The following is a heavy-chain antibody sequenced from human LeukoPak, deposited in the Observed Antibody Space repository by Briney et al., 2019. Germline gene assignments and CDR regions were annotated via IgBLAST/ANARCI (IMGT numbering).Heavy chain of an antibody. CDR3: TVYGYSSSLGSYYFDY. D-gene: IGHD6-6*01. V-gene: IGHV3-30*03. Sequence: GGSLRLSCAASGFTFSSYSMNWVRQAPGKGLEWVAVISYDGSNKYYADSVKGRFTISRDNSKNTLYLQMNSLRAEDTAVYYCTVYGYSSSLGSYYFDYWGQGTLVTVSS. CDR2: ISYDGSNK. J-gene: IGHJ4*02. CDR1: GFTFSSYS.